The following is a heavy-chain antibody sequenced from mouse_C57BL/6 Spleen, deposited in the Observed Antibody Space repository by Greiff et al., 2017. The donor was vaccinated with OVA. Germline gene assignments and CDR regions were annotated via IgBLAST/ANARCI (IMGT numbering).Heavy chain of an antibody. V-gene: IGHV1-50*01. J-gene: IGHJ2*01. CDR1: GYTFTSYW. D-gene: IGHD1-1*01. CDR3: ARKFHYGSPFDY. Sequence: QVQLQQPGAELVKPGASVKLSCKASGYTFTSYWMQWVKQRPGQGLEWIGEIDPSDSYTNYNQKFKGKATLTVDTSSSTAYMQLSSLTSGDSAVYYWARKFHYGSPFDYWGQGTTLTVSS. CDR2: IDPSDSYT.